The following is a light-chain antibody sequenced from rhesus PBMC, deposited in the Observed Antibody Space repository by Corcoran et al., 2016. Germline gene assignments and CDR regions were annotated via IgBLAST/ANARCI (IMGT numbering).Light chain of an antibody. CDR2: YAS. Sequence: DIQMTQSPSSLSASVGDRVTITCRASQGISSYLAWYQQKPGKTPKPLIYYASHLESGVPSRFSGIGAWTESTLTISSLQPEEFATYYCKQYNSDPGTFGQGTKVEIK. CDR1: QGISSY. J-gene: IGKJ1*01. V-gene: IGKV1-37*01. CDR3: KQYNSDPGT.